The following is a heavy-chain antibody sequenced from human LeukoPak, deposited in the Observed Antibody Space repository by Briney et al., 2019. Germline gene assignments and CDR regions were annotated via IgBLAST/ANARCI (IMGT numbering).Heavy chain of an antibody. V-gene: IGHV3-21*01. D-gene: IGHD1-7*01. CDR2: ISSSSSYI. CDR1: GFTFSSYS. Sequence: GGSLRLSCAASGFTFSSYSMNWVRQAPGKGLEWVSSISSSSSYIYYADSVKGRFTISRDNAKNSLYLRMNSLRAEDTAVYYCARDLITGTSNYYYYGMDVWGQGTTVTVSS. CDR3: ARDLITGTSNYYYYGMDV. J-gene: IGHJ6*02.